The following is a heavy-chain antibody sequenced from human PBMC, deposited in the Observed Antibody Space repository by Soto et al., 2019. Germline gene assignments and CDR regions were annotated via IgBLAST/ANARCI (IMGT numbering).Heavy chain of an antibody. V-gene: IGHV1-18*01. CDR3: ARSVIQQWLAYGMDV. D-gene: IGHD6-19*01. CDR1: GYTFTSYG. CDR2: ISAYNGNT. J-gene: IGHJ6*02. Sequence: QVQLVQSGAEVKKPGASVKVSCKASGYTFTSYGISWVRQAPGQGLEWMGWISAYNGNTNYAQKLQGRVTMTTDTSTSTAYMEPRSLRSDDTAVYYCARSVIQQWLAYGMDVWGQGTTVTVSS.